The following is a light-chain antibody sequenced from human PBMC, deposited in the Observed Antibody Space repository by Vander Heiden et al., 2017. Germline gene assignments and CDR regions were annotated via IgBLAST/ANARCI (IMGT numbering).Light chain of an antibody. CDR3: SSYTSNSTWV. J-gene: IGLJ3*02. CDR2: EVS. CDR1: SSYVGGYNY. Sequence: QSALTQPASVPGSPGQPITISCTGTSSYVGGYNYVSWYQQYPVKSPKLMIYEVSNRPSGVSNRFSGSKSGNTASLTISGLQAEDEADYYCSSYTSNSTWVFGGGTKLTVL. V-gene: IGLV2-14*01.